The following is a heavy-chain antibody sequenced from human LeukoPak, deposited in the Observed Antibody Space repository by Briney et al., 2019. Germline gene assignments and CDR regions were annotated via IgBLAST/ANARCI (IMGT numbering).Heavy chain of an antibody. CDR1: GFTFSSYS. D-gene: IGHD3-3*01. CDR2: ISSSSSTI. Sequence: GGSLRLSCAASGFTFSSYSMNWVRQAPGKGLEWVSYISSSSSTIYYADSVKGRFTISRDNAKNSLYLQMNSLRAEDTAVYYCARAEYYDFWSGYYTGYDYWGQGTLVTLSS. CDR3: ARAEYYDFWSGYYTGYDY. J-gene: IGHJ4*02. V-gene: IGHV3-48*04.